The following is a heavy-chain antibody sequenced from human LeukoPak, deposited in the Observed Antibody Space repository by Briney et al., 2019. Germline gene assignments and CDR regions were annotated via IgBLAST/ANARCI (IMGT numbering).Heavy chain of an antibody. V-gene: IGHV3-64*01. CDR3: ARDSEYSSSGFDP. Sequence: GGSLRLSCAASGFTFSRYAMHWVRQAPGNGLEYVSAISSNGGSTYYANSVKGRFTISRDNSKNTLYLQMGSLRAEDMAVYYCARDSEYSSSGFDPWGQGTLVTVSS. J-gene: IGHJ5*02. CDR1: GFTFSRYA. CDR2: ISSNGGST. D-gene: IGHD6-6*01.